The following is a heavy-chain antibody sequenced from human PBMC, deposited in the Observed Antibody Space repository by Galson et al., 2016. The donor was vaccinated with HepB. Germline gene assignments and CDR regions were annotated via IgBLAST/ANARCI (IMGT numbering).Heavy chain of an antibody. Sequence: SLRLSCAASGFLFDDYAMHWVRQGPRKGLDWVSYINWNGDSKDYADSVKGRFTISRDNSRNSLYLQMSSRRAEDTGFYYCVKDKVPVPSDANFDYWGQGTLVTVSS. CDR3: VKDKVPVPSDANFDY. CDR2: INWNGDSK. V-gene: IGHV3-9*01. J-gene: IGHJ4*02. CDR1: GFLFDDYA.